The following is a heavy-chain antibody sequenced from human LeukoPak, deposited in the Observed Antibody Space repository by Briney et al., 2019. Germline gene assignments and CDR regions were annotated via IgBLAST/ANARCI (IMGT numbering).Heavy chain of an antibody. CDR3: ASFPQRWLPPAH. D-gene: IGHD5-18*01. V-gene: IGHV4-34*01. J-gene: IGHJ4*02. CDR1: GESFSGYY. CDR2: INHSGST. Sequence: SETLSLTCAVYGESFSGYYWSWIRQPPGKGLEWIGEINHSGSTNYNPSLKSRVTISVDTSKNQFSLKLSSVTAADTAVYYCASFPQRWLPPAHWGQGTLVTVSS.